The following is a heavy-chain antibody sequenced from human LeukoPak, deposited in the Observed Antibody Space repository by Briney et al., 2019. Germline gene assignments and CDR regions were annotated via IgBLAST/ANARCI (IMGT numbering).Heavy chain of an antibody. V-gene: IGHV1-18*01. CDR2: ISGYNSKT. D-gene: IGHD6-19*01. CDR3: ARHDGGWYRSDY. CDR1: GYIFTSFG. Sequence: ASVKVSCKTTGYIFTSFGVTWVRQAPGQGLEWMGWISGYNSKTLYTQKFQGRVTMTTDTSTSTAYMELRSLRSDDTAVYYCARHDGGWYRSDYWGQGTLVTVSS. J-gene: IGHJ4*02.